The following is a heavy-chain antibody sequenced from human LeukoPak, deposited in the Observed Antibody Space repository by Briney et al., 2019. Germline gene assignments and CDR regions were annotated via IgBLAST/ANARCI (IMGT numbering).Heavy chain of an antibody. CDR3: AKDRVYSDSSGNLDY. D-gene: IGHD3-22*01. Sequence: GRSLRLSCAASGFTFDDYAMHWVRQAPGKGLEWVSGISWNSGSIGYADSVKGRFTISRDNAKNSLYLQMNSLRAEDTALYYCAKDRVYSDSSGNLDYWGQGTLVTVSS. CDR2: ISWNSGSI. V-gene: IGHV3-9*01. CDR1: GFTFDDYA. J-gene: IGHJ4*02.